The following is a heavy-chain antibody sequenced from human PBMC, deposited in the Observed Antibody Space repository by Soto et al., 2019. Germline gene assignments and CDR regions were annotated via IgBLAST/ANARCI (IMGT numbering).Heavy chain of an antibody. CDR1: GYTLNEVA. CDR2: FDPDEAET. Sequence: QVQLVQSGAEVKKPGASVKVSCKVSGYTLNEVAMHWVRQAPGKGLVWLGGFDPDEAETIYAQHCQGRVTMTEDTSTDTVYMELSSLRSEDTALYFCTTYHGDYNFDHWGQGTLVTVSS. D-gene: IGHD4-17*01. CDR3: TTYHGDYNFDH. J-gene: IGHJ5*02. V-gene: IGHV1-24*01.